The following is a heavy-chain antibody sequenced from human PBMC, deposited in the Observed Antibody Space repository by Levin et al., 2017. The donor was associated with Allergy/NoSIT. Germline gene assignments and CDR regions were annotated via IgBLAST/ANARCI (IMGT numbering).Heavy chain of an antibody. CDR3: AKDRSGTYFQN. CDR1: GFTFSSYT. Sequence: GESLKISCAASGFTFSSYTVSWVRQAPGKGLEWVSAISGSGADTYYADSVKGRFTISRDNSKNTLYLQMTSLRAEDTAVYYCAKDRSGTYFQNGGQGTLVTVSS. CDR2: ISGSGADT. D-gene: IGHD1-26*01. J-gene: IGHJ4*02. V-gene: IGHV3-23*01.